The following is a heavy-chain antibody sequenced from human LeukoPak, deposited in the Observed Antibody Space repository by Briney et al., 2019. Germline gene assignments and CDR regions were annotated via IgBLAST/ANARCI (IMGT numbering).Heavy chain of an antibody. Sequence: ASVKVSCKASGYTFTSYDINWVRQATGQGLEWMGWMNPNSGNTGYAQKFQGRVTMTRNTSISTVYMELSSLRSEDTAVYYCARVATPWFYYYDSSGFYYSVDFWGQGTLVTVSS. CDR2: MNPNSGNT. CDR3: ARVATPWFYYYDSSGFYYSVDF. J-gene: IGHJ4*02. D-gene: IGHD3-22*01. V-gene: IGHV1-8*01. CDR1: GYTFTSYD.